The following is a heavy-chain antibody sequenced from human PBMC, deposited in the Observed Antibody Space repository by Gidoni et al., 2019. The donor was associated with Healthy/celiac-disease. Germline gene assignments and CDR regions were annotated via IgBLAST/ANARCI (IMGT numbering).Heavy chain of an antibody. CDR3: ARGTRGSYHGYFDY. J-gene: IGHJ4*02. V-gene: IGHV4-34*01. CDR1: GGSFSGYY. Sequence: QVQLQRWGPGLLKPSETLSPTCAVYGGSFSGYYWSWIRQPPGKGLEWIGEINHSGSTNYNPSLKSRVTISVDTSKNQFSLKLSSVTAADTAVYYCARGTRGSYHGYFDYWGQGTLVTVSS. D-gene: IGHD1-26*01. CDR2: INHSGST.